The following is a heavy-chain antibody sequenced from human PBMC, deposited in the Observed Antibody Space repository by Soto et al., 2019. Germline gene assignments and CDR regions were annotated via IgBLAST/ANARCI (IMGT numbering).Heavy chain of an antibody. Sequence: QVQLVQSGAEVKKPGASVKVSCQASGYTFTSYTLHWVRQAPGQGPEWMGWTNAGNGNKKYSQRFQGRLNITSDRSASTAYMELSSLNFEDTAVYFCARGGGWVGDPSVDSWGQGTLVTVSS. CDR2: TNAGNGNK. D-gene: IGHD3-10*01. V-gene: IGHV1-3*01. CDR3: ARGGGWVGDPSVDS. J-gene: IGHJ4*02. CDR1: GYTFTSYT.